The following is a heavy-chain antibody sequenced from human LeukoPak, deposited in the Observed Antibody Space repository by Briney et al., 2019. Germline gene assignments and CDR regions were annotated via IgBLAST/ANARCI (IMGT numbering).Heavy chain of an antibody. CDR3: ARIWEVGWYAY. V-gene: IGHV1-69*04. CDR2: IIPIFGIA. CDR1: GGTFSSYA. J-gene: IGHJ4*02. D-gene: IGHD6-19*01. Sequence: GSSVKVSCKASGGTFSSYAISWVRQAPGQGLEWMGRIIPIFGIANYAQKFQDRVTITADKSTSTAYMELSSLRSEDTAVYYCARIWEVGWYAYWGQGTLVTVSS.